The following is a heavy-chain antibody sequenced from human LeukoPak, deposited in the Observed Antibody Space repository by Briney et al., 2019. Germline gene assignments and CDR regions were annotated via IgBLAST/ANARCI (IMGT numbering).Heavy chain of an antibody. CDR2: VSPPGGGT. V-gene: IGHV3-23*01. Sequence: PGGALRLSCAAPGFTLRNHGMTWVRQATGKGQERLSGVSPPGGGTYYADSVKGRFTISRDDSKNTLSLQMNSLRVEDTAVYYCARDLAWGAFDYWGQGTLVTVSS. CDR3: ARDLAWGAFDY. D-gene: IGHD7-27*01. CDR1: GFTLRNHG. J-gene: IGHJ4*02.